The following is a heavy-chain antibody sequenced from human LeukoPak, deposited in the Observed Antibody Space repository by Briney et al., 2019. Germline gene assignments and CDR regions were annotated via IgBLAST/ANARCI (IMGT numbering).Heavy chain of an antibody. Sequence: SETLSLTCTVSGGSISSSSYYWGWIRQPPGKGLEWIGSIYYSGSTYYNPSLKSRVTISVDTSKNQFSLKLSSVTAADTAVYYCARLTYYYGSGSYFEDYWGQGTLVTVSS. CDR1: GGSISSSSYY. D-gene: IGHD3-10*01. V-gene: IGHV4-39*07. J-gene: IGHJ4*02. CDR3: ARLTYYYGSGSYFEDY. CDR2: IYYSGST.